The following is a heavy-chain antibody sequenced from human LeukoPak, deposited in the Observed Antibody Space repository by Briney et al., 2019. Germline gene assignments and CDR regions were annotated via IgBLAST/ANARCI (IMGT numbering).Heavy chain of an antibody. V-gene: IGHV3-48*03. CDR1: GFTFSSYE. Sequence: PGGSLRLSCAASGFTFSSYEMNWVRQAPGKGLEWVSYISSSGSTIYYADSVKGRFTISRDNAKNSLYLQMNSLRAEDTAVYYCPRDGYDYVWGSYRYPLEYWGQGTLVTVSS. CDR3: PRDGYDYVWGSYRYPLEY. D-gene: IGHD3-16*02. J-gene: IGHJ4*02. CDR2: ISSSGSTI.